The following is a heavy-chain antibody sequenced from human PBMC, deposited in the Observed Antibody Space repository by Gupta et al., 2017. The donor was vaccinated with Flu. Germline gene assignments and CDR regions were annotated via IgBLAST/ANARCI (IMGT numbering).Heavy chain of an antibody. D-gene: IGHD4-17*01. CDR3: IRVDYGDYDFDY. Sequence: EVQLVESGVGLVQLGVSLRLSCAASGFALRSYWMHWVRQAPGKGLVWVSRINSDGSTTTYADSVRGRFTISRDNAKNTLYLQMNSLRAEDTAVYYCIRVDYGDYDFDYWGQGTLVTVSS. CDR1: GFALRSYW. J-gene: IGHJ4*02. CDR2: INSDGSTT. V-gene: IGHV3-74*01.